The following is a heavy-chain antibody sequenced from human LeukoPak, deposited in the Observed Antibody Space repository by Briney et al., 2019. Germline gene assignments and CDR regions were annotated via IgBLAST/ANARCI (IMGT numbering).Heavy chain of an antibody. CDR2: VNLRGNS. CDR3: ARGDIAARLQH. V-gene: IGHV4-34*01. J-gene: IGHJ1*01. Sequence: PSETLSLTCAIYGGSFSGYFCSWIRQSPRKGLEWIGEVNLRGNSNYNPSLKSRVTISVDTSKNQFSLKLRSVTAADTAVYYCARGDIAARLQHWGQGTLVTVSS. CDR1: GGSFSGYF. D-gene: IGHD6-6*01.